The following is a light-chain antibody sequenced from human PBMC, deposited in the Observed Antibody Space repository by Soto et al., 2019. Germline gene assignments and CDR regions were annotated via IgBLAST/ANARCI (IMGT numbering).Light chain of an antibody. CDR2: AAS. Sequence: DIQMTQSPSSLSASVGDRVTITCRASQDIRSDLGWYHQKPGKPPKRLIYAASSLQSGVPSRFSGSGSGTESTLTISSLQPEDFAIYYCQQHNSYPMTFGGGTKVDIK. CDR1: QDIRSD. CDR3: QQHNSYPMT. J-gene: IGKJ4*01. V-gene: IGKV1-17*01.